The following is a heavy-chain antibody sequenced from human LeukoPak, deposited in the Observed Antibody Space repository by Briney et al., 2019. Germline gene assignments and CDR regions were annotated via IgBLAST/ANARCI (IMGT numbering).Heavy chain of an antibody. Sequence: PGGSLRLSCAVSGSTVTTNYMSWVRQAPGKGLEWVSVLYHGGFTYYADSVKGRFTISRDNSKNTLYLQMNSLRPEDTAVYYCARGLAGTTPFDYWGQGTLVTVSS. CDR1: GSTVTTNY. CDR2: LYHGGFT. J-gene: IGHJ4*02. V-gene: IGHV3-53*01. CDR3: ARGLAGTTPFDY. D-gene: IGHD4-17*01.